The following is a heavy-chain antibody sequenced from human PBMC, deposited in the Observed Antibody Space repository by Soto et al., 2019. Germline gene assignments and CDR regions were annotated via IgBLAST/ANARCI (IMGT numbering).Heavy chain of an antibody. V-gene: IGHV1-18*01. CDR1: GYTFTNHG. D-gene: IGHD3-22*01. J-gene: IGHJ4*02. CDR3: ARDSPSSGLLGTNY. Sequence: QVQLVQSGAEVKKPGASVKVFCKASGYTFTNHGISWVRQAPGHGLEWMGWVSAYTGETKYAQSLQGRVTMTTDTSTNTAYMELRSLCSDDTAVFYCARDSPSSGLLGTNYWGQGTLVTVSS. CDR2: VSAYTGET.